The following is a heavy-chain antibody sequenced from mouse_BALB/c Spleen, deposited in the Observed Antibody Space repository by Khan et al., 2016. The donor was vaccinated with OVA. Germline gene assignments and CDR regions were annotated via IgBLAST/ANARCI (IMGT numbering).Heavy chain of an antibody. D-gene: IGHD1-1*01. CDR1: GYTFTTHY. V-gene: IGHV1S56*01. CDR3: ARAGYSSSIYTMDY. J-gene: IGHJ4*01. Sequence: VQLQESGPELVKPGASVRISCKTSGYTFTTHYKHWVRQRPGQRLEWIGWIYPGNVNTMYNEKFKGKATLTADKSSSTVYMQLSSLTSEDSAVYFCARAGYSSSIYTMDYWGQGTSVTVSS. CDR2: IYPGNVNT.